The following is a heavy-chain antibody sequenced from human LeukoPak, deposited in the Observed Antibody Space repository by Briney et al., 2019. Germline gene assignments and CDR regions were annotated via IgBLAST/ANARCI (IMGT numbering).Heavy chain of an antibody. CDR3: ARHGPEIVVVPASIPLDY. V-gene: IGHV5-51*01. J-gene: IGHJ4*02. Sequence: GESLKISCKGSGYSFTSYWIGWVRQMPGKGLDWMGVIYPGDSDTRYSPSFQGHVTISADTSISTLYLHWSSLQPSDTAIYFCARHGPEIVVVPASIPLDYWGKGTLVTVSS. D-gene: IGHD2-2*01. CDR2: IYPGDSDT. CDR1: GYSFTSYW.